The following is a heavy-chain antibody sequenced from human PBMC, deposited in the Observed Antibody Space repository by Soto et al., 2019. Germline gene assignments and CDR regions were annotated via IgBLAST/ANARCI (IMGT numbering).Heavy chain of an antibody. V-gene: IGHV3-23*01. CDR2: ISGSGGST. Sequence: GGSLRLSCAASGFTFSSYAMSWVRQAPGKGLEWVSAISGSGGSTYYADSVKGRFTISRDNSKNTLYLQMNSLRAEDTAVYYCAKGPGYCTNGVCYTSGYWGQGTLVTVSS. CDR3: AKGPGYCTNGVCYTSGY. CDR1: GFTFSSYA. J-gene: IGHJ4*02. D-gene: IGHD2-8*01.